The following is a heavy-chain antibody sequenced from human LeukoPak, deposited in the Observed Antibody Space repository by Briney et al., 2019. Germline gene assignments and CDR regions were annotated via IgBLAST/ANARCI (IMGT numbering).Heavy chain of an antibody. V-gene: IGHV3-53*01. D-gene: IGHD6-13*01. CDR2: IYSGGST. J-gene: IGHJ4*02. CDR1: GFTVSSNY. CDR3: ASLYSSSWLEFDY. Sequence: GGSLRLSCAASGFTVSSNYMSWVRQAPGKGLEWVSVIYSGGSTYYADSVKGRFTISRDNSKNTLYLQMNSLRAEDTAVYYCASLYSSSWLEFDYWGQGTLVTVSS.